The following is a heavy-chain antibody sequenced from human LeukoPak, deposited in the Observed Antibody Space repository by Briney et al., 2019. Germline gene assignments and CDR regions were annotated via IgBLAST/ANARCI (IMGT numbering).Heavy chain of an antibody. CDR1: GYTFTGYY. V-gene: IGHV1-2*02. J-gene: IGHJ4*02. Sequence: ASVKVSCKASGYTFTGYYMHWVRQAPGQGLGWMGWIYPNSGETKYAQKFQGRVTMTRDSSISTAYMELSSLTSDDTAVYYCASVTYSDYSGHDYWGQGTLVTVSS. CDR2: IYPNSGET. CDR3: ASVTYSDYSGHDY. D-gene: IGHD3-22*01.